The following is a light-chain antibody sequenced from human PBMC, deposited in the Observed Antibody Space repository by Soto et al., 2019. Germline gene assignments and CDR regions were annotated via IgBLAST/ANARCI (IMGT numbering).Light chain of an antibody. Sequence: ESVLTQSPATLSLSPGESATLSCRASQSVSSYLAWYQQKTGQAPRLLIYGESSRATGIPDRFSGSGSGTDFNLTISRLEPEDFAVYYCQKYGSSPITFGQGTRLEIK. CDR3: QKYGSSPIT. V-gene: IGKV3-20*01. J-gene: IGKJ5*01. CDR1: QSVSSY. CDR2: GES.